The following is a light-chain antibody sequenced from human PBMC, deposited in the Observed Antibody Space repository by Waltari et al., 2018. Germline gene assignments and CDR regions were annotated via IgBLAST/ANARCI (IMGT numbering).Light chain of an antibody. CDR2: DAS. CDR1: QNSNKY. CDR3: QKYGSLPAT. J-gene: IGKJ1*01. V-gene: IGKV3-20*01. Sequence: EIMLTQSPGTLSLSPGERATLSCRASQNSNKYLAWYQHKPGQAPRLLIYDASSRATGLPDRFSGSGSGTDFSLTISRLEPEDFAVYYCQKYGSLPATFGQGTKVEIK.